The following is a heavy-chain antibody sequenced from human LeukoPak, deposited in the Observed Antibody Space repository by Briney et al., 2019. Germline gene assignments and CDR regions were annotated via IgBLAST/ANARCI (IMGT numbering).Heavy chain of an antibody. D-gene: IGHD1-26*01. CDR2: IYTTGTT. CDR3: ARDSKVQVGATGTFDY. V-gene: IGHV4-4*07. CDR1: GDSITSYY. J-gene: IGHJ4*02. Sequence: SETLSLTCTVSGDSITSYYWSWIRQPAEKGLEWIGRIYTTGTTNYNPSLKGRVTVSVDTSKNQFFLKLRSVTAADTAVYYCARDSKVQVGATGTFDYWGQGSLVTVSS.